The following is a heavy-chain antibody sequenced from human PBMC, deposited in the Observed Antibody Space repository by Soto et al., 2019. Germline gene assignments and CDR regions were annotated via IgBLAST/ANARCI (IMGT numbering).Heavy chain of an antibody. CDR3: ARVKVVAATQYFDY. V-gene: IGHV4-59*01. CDR2: IYYSGST. J-gene: IGHJ4*02. CDR1: GGSISSYY. D-gene: IGHD2-15*01. Sequence: SETLSLTCTVSGGSISSYYWSWIRQPPGKGLEWIGYIYYSGSTNYNPSLKSRVTISVDTSKNQFSLKLSSVTAADTAVYYCARVKVVAATQYFDYWGQGTLVTVSS.